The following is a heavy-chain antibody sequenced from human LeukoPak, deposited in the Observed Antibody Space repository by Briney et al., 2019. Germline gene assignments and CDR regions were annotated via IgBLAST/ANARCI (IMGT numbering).Heavy chain of an antibody. V-gene: IGHV3-30*03. D-gene: IGHD6-19*01. Sequence: GGSLRLSCAASGFSFSSYGMHWVRQGPGKGLEWVAVISYDGGNKYYADSVKGRFTISRDNSKNTLYLQMNSLRADDTALYYCASDQVAGDLNYWGQGTLVTVSS. J-gene: IGHJ4*02. CDR3: ASDQVAGDLNY. CDR2: ISYDGGNK. CDR1: GFSFSSYG.